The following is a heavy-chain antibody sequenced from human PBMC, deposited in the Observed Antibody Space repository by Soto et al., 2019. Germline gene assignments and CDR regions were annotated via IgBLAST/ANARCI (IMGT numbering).Heavy chain of an antibody. Sequence: GGSLRLSCAASGCTFSSYAMSWVSQAPGKGLEWVSAISGSGGSTYYADSVKGRFTISRDNSKNTLYLQMNSLRAEDTAVYYCAKKEQLVRSEIDYWGQGTLVTVSS. J-gene: IGHJ4*02. CDR1: GCTFSSYA. D-gene: IGHD6-6*01. CDR3: AKKEQLVRSEIDY. V-gene: IGHV3-23*01. CDR2: ISGSGGST.